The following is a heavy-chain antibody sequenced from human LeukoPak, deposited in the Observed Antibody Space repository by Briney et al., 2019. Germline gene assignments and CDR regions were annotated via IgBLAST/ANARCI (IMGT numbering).Heavy chain of an antibody. CDR3: ARVLSGYDSYYYYYYGMDV. Sequence: SETLSLTCTVSGGSISSYYWSWIRQPPGKGLEWIGCIYYSGSTNYNPSLKSRVTISVDTSKNQFSLKLSSVTAADTAVYYCARVLSGYDSYYYYYYGMDVWGQGTTVTVSS. J-gene: IGHJ6*02. CDR2: IYYSGST. V-gene: IGHV4-59*01. D-gene: IGHD5-12*01. CDR1: GGSISSYY.